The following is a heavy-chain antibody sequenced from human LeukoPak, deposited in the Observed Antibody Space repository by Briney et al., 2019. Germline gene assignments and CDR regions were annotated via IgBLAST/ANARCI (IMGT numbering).Heavy chain of an antibody. J-gene: IGHJ4*02. CDR1: GFTFSSYW. D-gene: IGHD3-10*01. CDR2: IKQDGSEK. Sequence: GGSLRLSCAASGFTFSSYWMSRVRQAPGKGLEWVANIKQDGSEKYYVDSVKGRFTISRDNAKNSLYLQMNSLRAEDTAVYYCARGGITMVRGALAYYFDYWGQGTLVTVSS. CDR3: ARGGITMVRGALAYYFDY. V-gene: IGHV3-7*04.